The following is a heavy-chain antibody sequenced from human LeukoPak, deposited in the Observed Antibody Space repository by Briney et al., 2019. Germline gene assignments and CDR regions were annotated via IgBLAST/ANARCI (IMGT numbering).Heavy chain of an antibody. CDR2: ISAYNGNT. V-gene: IGHV1-18*01. J-gene: IGHJ5*02. Sequence: ASVKLSCKVSGYTFTSYGISWVRQAPGQGLEWMGWISAYNGNTNYVQKLQGRVTMTTDTSTSTAYMELRSLRSDNTAVYYCARGHYGDYPEPYNWFDPWGQGTLVTVSS. CDR3: ARGHYGDYPEPYNWFDP. D-gene: IGHD4-17*01. CDR1: GYTFTSYG.